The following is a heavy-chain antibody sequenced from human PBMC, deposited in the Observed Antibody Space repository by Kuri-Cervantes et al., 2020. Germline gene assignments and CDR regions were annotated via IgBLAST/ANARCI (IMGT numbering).Heavy chain of an antibody. CDR3: AREVDSSPNGADY. CDR1: GFTFSSYD. J-gene: IGHJ4*02. Sequence: GGSLRLSCAASGFTFSSYDMHWVRQAPGKGLEWVSAISGSGGSTYYADSVKGRFTISRDNSKNTLYLQMNSLRAEDTAVYYCAREVDSSPNGADYWGQGTLVTVSS. CDR2: ISGSGGST. D-gene: IGHD3-22*01. V-gene: IGHV3-23*01.